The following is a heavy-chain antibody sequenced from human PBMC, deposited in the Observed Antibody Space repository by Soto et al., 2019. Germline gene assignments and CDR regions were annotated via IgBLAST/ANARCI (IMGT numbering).Heavy chain of an antibody. V-gene: IGHV3-9*01. Sequence: EVQLVQSGGGLVQPGRSLRLSCAATGFAFDAYVMHWVRQAPGKGLEWVGSIGWNGASIDYADSVKGRFTISRDNAKNSLFLQMNSLTTEDTALYFCAKSRVVPYFDRWGQGTLVTVSS. CDR2: IGWNGASI. D-gene: IGHD2-2*01. J-gene: IGHJ4*02. CDR3: AKSRVVPYFDR. CDR1: GFAFDAYV.